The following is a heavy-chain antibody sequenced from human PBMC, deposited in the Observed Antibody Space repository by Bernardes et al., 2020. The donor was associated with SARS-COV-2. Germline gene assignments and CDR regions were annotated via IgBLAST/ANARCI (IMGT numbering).Heavy chain of an antibody. V-gene: IGHV3-23*01. CDR1: GFTFSSYA. J-gene: IGHJ6*02. D-gene: IGHD4-17*01. CDR3: VKGDYEDGHYYFGMDV. CDR2: ISGSGGIT. Sequence: GGSLRLSCAASGFTFSSYAMSWVRQAPGKGLEWVSAISGSGGITYYADSVKGRFTISRDNSKNTLYLQMNSLRAEDTAVYYCVKGDYEDGHYYFGMDVWGQGTTVTVSS.